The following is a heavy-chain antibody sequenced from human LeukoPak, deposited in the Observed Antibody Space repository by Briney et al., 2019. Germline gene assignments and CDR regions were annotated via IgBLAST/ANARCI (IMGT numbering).Heavy chain of an antibody. CDR1: GFTFSSYA. V-gene: IGHV3-23*01. CDR2: ISGSGGST. Sequence: PGGSLRLSCAASGFTFSSYAMSWVRQAPGKGLDWVSAISGSGGSTYYADSVKGRFTISRDNSKNTLYLQMNSPRAEDTAVYYCAGGPMVRGVMRTYFDYWGQGTLVTVSS. J-gene: IGHJ4*02. D-gene: IGHD3-10*01. CDR3: AGGPMVRGVMRTYFDY.